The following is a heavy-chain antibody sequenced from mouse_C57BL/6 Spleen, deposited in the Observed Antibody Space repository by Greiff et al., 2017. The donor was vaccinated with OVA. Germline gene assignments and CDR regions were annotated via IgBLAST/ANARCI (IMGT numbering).Heavy chain of an antibody. J-gene: IGHJ2*01. CDR2: ISSGSSTT. Sequence: EVKVEESGAGLVKPGGSLKLSCAASGFTFSDYGMHWVRQAPEQGLEWVAYISSGSSTTYYADTVKGRFTISRDNATNTPFLQMTSLRSEDTAMYYCARRGLRRYFDYWGQGTTLTVSS. CDR1: GFTFSDYG. CDR3: ARRGLRRYFDY. D-gene: IGHD2-4*01. V-gene: IGHV5-17*01.